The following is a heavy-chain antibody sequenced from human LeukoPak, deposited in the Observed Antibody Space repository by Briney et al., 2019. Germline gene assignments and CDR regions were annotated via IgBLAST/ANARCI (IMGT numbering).Heavy chain of an antibody. D-gene: IGHD3-22*01. CDR1: GFTVSSNY. CDR3: ARDRRRPQYYYDSSGQGPYYYGMDV. CDR2: IYSGGST. J-gene: IGHJ6*02. Sequence: AGSLRLSCAASGFTVSSNYMSWVRQAPGKGLEWVSVIYSGGSTYYAASVKGRFTISRDNSKNTLYLQMNSLTAEDTAVYYCARDRRRPQYYYDSSGQGPYYYGMDVWGQGTTVTVSS. V-gene: IGHV3-66*01.